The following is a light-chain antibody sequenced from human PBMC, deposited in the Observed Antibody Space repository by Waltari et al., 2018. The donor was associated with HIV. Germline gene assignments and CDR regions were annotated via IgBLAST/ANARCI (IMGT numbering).Light chain of an antibody. CDR3: SSYGDSLRVL. V-gene: IGLV2-8*01. Sequence: SGSLGQSVTISCTGSSSDIGAYDYVSWFQQHPHSAPKLLLYEVTRRPSTVSDRFSGSRSGYTAFLTVAGLQPDDEATYFCSSYGDSLRVLFGGGTNVTVL. J-gene: IGLJ2*01. CDR2: EVT. CDR1: SSDIGAYDY.